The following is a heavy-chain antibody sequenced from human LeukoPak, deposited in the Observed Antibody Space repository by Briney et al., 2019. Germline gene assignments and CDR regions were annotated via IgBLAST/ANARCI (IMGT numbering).Heavy chain of an antibody. J-gene: IGHJ5*02. Sequence: GESLKISCKGSGYSFTSYWIGWVRQMPGKGLEWMGIIYPGDSDTRYSPSFQGQVTISADNSISTAYLQWSSLKASDTAMYYCARAIYGDYRVNWFDPWGQGTLVTVSS. CDR2: IYPGDSDT. CDR1: GYSFTSYW. CDR3: ARAIYGDYRVNWFDP. V-gene: IGHV5-51*01. D-gene: IGHD4-17*01.